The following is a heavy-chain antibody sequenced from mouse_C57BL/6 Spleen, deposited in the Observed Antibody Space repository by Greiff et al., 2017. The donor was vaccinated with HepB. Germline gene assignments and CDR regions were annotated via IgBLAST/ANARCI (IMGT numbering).Heavy chain of an antibody. CDR3: ARGGSSGYDD. V-gene: IGHV1-26*01. J-gene: IGHJ2*01. CDR2: INPNDGGT. D-gene: IGHD3-2*02. Sequence: EVMLVESGPELVKPGASVKISCKASGYTFTDYYMNWVKQSPGKSLEWIGAINPNDGGTSYPQKFKGKATLSVDKTSNTADMELRSLKSEDSSVYYCARGGSSGYDDWGQSTTLTAAS. CDR1: GYTFTDYY.